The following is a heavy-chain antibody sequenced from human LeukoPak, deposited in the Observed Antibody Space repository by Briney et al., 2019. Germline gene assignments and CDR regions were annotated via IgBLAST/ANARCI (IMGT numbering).Heavy chain of an antibody. D-gene: IGHD6-13*01. J-gene: IGHJ6*02. CDR2: IYSGGST. Sequence: PGGSLRLSCAASGFTVSSNYMSWVRQAPGKGLEWVSVIYSGGSTYYADSVKGRFTISRDNSKNTLYLQMNSLRAEDTAVYYCARDRFVPSAAVQGYYYYGMDVWGQGTTVTVSS. CDR1: GFTVSSNY. V-gene: IGHV3-53*01. CDR3: ARDRFVPSAAVQGYYYYGMDV.